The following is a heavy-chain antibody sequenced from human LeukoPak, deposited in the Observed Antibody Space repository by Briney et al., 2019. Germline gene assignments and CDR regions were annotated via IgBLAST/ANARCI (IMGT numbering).Heavy chain of an antibody. CDR2: IYYSGST. CDR3: ARHYNPPACYFDY. D-gene: IGHD1-1*01. CDR1: GGSISSSSYY. V-gene: IGHV4-39*01. J-gene: IGHJ4*02. Sequence: SETLSLTCTVSGGSISSSSYYWGWIRQPPGKGLEWIGSIYYSGSTYYNPSLKSRVTISVDTSKNQFSLKLSSVTAADTAVYYCARHYNPPACYFDYWGQGTLVTVSS.